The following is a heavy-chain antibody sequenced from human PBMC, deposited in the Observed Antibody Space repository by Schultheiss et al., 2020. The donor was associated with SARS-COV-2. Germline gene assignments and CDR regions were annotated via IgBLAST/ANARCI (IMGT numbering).Heavy chain of an antibody. V-gene: IGHV3-11*01. CDR2: ISSSGSTI. CDR1: GFTVSSNY. CDR3: TTDKYSYGLYYYYGMDV. J-gene: IGHJ6*02. D-gene: IGHD5-18*01. Sequence: GGSLRLSCAASGFTVSSNYMSWIRQALGKGLEWVSYISSSGSTIYYADSVKGRFTISRDNAKNSLYLQMNSLRAEDTAVYYCTTDKYSYGLYYYYGMDVWGQGTTVTVSS.